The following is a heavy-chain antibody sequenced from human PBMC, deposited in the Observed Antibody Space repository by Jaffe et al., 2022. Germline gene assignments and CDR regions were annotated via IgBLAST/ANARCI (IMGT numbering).Heavy chain of an antibody. CDR1: GFTFSSYG. V-gene: IGHV3-30*02. D-gene: IGHD4-17*01. CDR2: IRYDGSNK. Sequence: QVQLVESGGGVVQPGGSLRLSCAASGFTFSSYGMHWVRQAPGKGLEWVAFIRYDGSNKYYADSVKGRFTISRDNSKNTLYLQMNSLRAEDTAVYYCAKVETLYDYGDYAESYTFDYWGQGTLVTVSS. J-gene: IGHJ4*02. CDR3: AKVETLYDYGDYAESYTFDY.